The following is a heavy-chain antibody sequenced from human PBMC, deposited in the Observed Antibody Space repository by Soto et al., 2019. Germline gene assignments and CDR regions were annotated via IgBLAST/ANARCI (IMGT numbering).Heavy chain of an antibody. CDR2: IYYSGST. D-gene: IGHD2-2*01. CDR3: ARGSCSPTSHCDWFYS. Sequence: PSETLSLTCTVSGGSINSGDYYWSWIRQHPGKGLEWIGYIYYSGSTYYNPSLKSRVTISVDTSKNQFSLKLGSVTAADTAVYYCARGSCSPTSHCDWFYSWGQGTLVTVYS. V-gene: IGHV4-31*03. J-gene: IGHJ5*01. CDR1: GGSINSGDYY.